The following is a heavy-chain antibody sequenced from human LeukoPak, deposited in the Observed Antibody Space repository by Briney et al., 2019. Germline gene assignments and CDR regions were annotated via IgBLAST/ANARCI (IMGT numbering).Heavy chain of an antibody. V-gene: IGHV3-48*01. J-gene: IGHJ4*02. Sequence: GGSLRLSCAASGFTFSTYSMNWVRQTPGKGLEWVSYIRSSGSPMYYADSVKGRFTISRGNAKNSLYLQMNSLRVEDTAVYYCVRDPDALDYWGQGTLVTVSS. CDR3: VRDPDALDY. CDR2: IRSSGSPM. CDR1: GFTFSTYS.